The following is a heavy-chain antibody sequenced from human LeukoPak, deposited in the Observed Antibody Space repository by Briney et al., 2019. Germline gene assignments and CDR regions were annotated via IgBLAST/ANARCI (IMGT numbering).Heavy chain of an antibody. Sequence: ASVKVSCKASGYTFTIYGISWVRQAPGQGLEWMGWISAYNGNTNYAQKLQGRVTMTTDTSTSTAYMELRSLRSDDTAVYYCARDYCSGGSCYSGGEFDYWGQGTLVTVSS. J-gene: IGHJ4*02. CDR2: ISAYNGNT. D-gene: IGHD2-15*01. CDR1: GYTFTIYG. CDR3: ARDYCSGGSCYSGGEFDY. V-gene: IGHV1-18*01.